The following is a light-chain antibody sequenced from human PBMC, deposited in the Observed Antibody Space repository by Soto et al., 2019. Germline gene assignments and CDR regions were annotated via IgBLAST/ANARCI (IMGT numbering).Light chain of an antibody. V-gene: IGKV3-20*01. J-gene: IGKJ1*01. CDR1: QTVISSY. CDR3: QQYGSSGT. Sequence: PCEGATLSCRASQTVISSYFAWYQQRPGQPPRLLIYGASNRATGIPDRFSGSGSGTDFTLTISRLEPEDFAVYYCQQYGSSGTFGQGTKVDIK. CDR2: GAS.